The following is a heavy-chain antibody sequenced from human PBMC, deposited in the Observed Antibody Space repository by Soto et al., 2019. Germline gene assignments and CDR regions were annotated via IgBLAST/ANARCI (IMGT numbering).Heavy chain of an antibody. J-gene: IGHJ4*02. Sequence: SETLSLTCTVSGYFIITVYWSWVRQPAGKGLEWIGRIFSSGSTSFNPSLESRVAMSVDTSKNHFSLNLSSVTAADMAVYYCAREGSYSAYNFAHGIQLWSFDFWGQGALVTVSS. D-gene: IGHD5-12*01. V-gene: IGHV4-4*07. CDR3: AREGSYSAYNFAHGIQLWSFDF. CDR1: GYFIITVY. CDR2: IFSSGST.